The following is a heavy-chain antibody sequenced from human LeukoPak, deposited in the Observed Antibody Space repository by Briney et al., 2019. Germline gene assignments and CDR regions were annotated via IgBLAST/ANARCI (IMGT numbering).Heavy chain of an antibody. CDR2: INHSGST. V-gene: IGHV4-34*01. Sequence: SETLTLTCAVYGGSFSGYYWSWIRQPPGKGLEWIGEINHSGSTNYNPSLKSRVTISVDTSKNQFSLKLSSVTAADTAVYYCARGRYYDFPGNWFDPWGQGTLVTVSS. D-gene: IGHD3-3*01. J-gene: IGHJ5*02. CDR3: ARGRYYDFPGNWFDP. CDR1: GGSFSGYY.